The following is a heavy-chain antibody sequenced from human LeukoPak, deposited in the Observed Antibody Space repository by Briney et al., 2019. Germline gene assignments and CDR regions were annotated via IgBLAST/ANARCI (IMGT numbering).Heavy chain of an antibody. V-gene: IGHV1-18*01. CDR3: ATPTHYCGGDCSPGYFDY. D-gene: IGHD2-21*02. CDR1: GYTFTSYG. CDR2: ISAYNGNT. J-gene: IGHJ4*02. Sequence: ASVKVSCKASGYTFTSYGISWVRQAPGQGLEWMGWISAYNGNTNYAQKLQGRVTMTTDTSMSTAYMELRSLRSDDTAVYYCATPTHYCGGDCSPGYFDYWGQGTLVTVSS.